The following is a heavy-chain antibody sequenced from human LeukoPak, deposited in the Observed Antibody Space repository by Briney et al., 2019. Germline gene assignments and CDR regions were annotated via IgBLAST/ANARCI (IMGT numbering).Heavy chain of an antibody. V-gene: IGHV5-51*01. J-gene: IGHJ4*02. CDR3: ARSFDCTTTSCYPFDY. CDR1: GYSFTNYW. Sequence: GESLKISCKASGYSFTNYWIGWVRQMPGKGLEWMGIIYPGDSDPRYSPSFQGQVTVSADKSITTAYLQWSSLKASDTAMYYCARSFDCTTTSCYPFDYWGQGTLVTVSS. D-gene: IGHD2-2*01. CDR2: IYPGDSDP.